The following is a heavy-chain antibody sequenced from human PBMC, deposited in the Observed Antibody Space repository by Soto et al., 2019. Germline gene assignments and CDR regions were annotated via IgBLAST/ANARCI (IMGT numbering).Heavy chain of an antibody. CDR3: ARDGPAVYGMDV. CDR2: IYYSGST. Sequence: QVQLQESGPGLVKPSQTLSLTCTVSGGSISSGGYYWSWIRQHPGKGLEWIGYIYYSGSTYYNPSLESRVTISVDTSKNPFSLKLSSVTAADTAVYYCARDGPAVYGMDVWGQGTTVTVSS. D-gene: IGHD4-17*01. V-gene: IGHV4-31*03. J-gene: IGHJ6*02. CDR1: GGSISSGGYY.